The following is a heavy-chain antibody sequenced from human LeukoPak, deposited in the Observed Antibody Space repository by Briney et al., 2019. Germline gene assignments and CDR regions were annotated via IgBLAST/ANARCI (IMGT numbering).Heavy chain of an antibody. J-gene: IGHJ3*02. Sequence: SETLSLTCAVYGGSFSGYYWGWIRQPPGKGLEWIGSIYYSGSTYYNPSLKSRVTISVDTSKNQFSLKLSSVTAADTAVYYCASGYYDSTEGAFDIWGQGTMVTVSS. CDR3: ASGYYDSTEGAFDI. D-gene: IGHD3-22*01. CDR1: GGSFSGYY. V-gene: IGHV4-34*01. CDR2: IYYSGST.